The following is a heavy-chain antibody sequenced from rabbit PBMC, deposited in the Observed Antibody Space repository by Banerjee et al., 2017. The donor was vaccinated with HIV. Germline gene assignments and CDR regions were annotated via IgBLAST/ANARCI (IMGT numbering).Heavy chain of an antibody. CDR2: INTISGDT. Sequence: QEQLVESGGGLVKPGASLTLTCKASGFSFSNKYVMCWVRQAPGKGLEWIACINTISGDTVYATWAKGRFTISKASWTTVTLQMTSLTAADTATYFCARDLGGSSDLWGPGTLVTVS. D-gene: IGHD8-1*01. J-gene: IGHJ4*01. CDR3: ARDLGGSSDL. V-gene: IGHV1S45*01. CDR1: GFSFSNKYV.